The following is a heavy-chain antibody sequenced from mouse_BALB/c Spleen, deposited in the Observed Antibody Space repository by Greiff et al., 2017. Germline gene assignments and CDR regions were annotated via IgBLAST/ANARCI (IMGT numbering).Heavy chain of an antibody. CDR1: GYTFTSYW. CDR2: IYPGDGDT. J-gene: IGHJ3*01. CDR3: AREDYYGSSPFAY. D-gene: IGHD1-1*01. V-gene: IGHV1-87*01. Sequence: QVQLQQSGAELARPGASVKLSCKASGYTFTSYWMQWVKQRPGQGLEWIGAIYPGDGDTRYTQKFKGKATLTADKSSSTAYMQLSSLTSEDSAVYYCAREDYYGSSPFAYWGQGTLVTVSA.